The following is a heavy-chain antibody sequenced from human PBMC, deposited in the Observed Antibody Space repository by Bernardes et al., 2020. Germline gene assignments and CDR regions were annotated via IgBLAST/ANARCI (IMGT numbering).Heavy chain of an antibody. CDR3: ARDFSSHWSLDY. CDR2: INPRSGGT. CDR1: GYMFTVYN. J-gene: IGHJ4*02. Sequence: ASVKVSCKASGYMFTVYNMHWVRQAPGQGLEWMGHINPRSGGTNYAQKFQGRVTMTSDASISTVYMEMNSLRYDDTAVYYCARDFSSHWSLDYWGQGTLVTVSS. D-gene: IGHD6-13*01. V-gene: IGHV1-2*06.